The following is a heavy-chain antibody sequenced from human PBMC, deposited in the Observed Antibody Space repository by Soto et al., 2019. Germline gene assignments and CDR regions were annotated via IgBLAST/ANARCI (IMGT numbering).Heavy chain of an antibody. J-gene: IGHJ4*02. D-gene: IGHD2-15*01. V-gene: IGHV3-15*01. CDR1: GFTCSNAW. CDR3: TTSTYRYCSGGGCYGGFDY. CDR2: IKSKTDGGTA. Sequence: PGGSLRLSCAASGFTCSNAWMSWVRQAPGKGLEWVGRIKSKTDGGTADYAAPVKGRFTISRDDSKNTLYLQMNSLKTEDTAVYYCTTSTYRYCSGGGCYGGFDYWGEGT.